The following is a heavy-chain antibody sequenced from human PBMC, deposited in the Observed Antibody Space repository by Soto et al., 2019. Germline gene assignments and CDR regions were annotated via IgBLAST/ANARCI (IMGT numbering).Heavy chain of an antibody. Sequence: EVQLVESGGGLVQPGGSLRLSCAASGFNFSSYWMSWVRQAPGEGLGWGANIKQDGSGKYYVDSVKGRFTISRDNAKNSLYLQMNSLRAEDTAVYYCARVELEVQIDYWGQGTLVTVSS. CDR2: IKQDGSGK. D-gene: IGHD1-1*01. CDR1: GFNFSSYW. V-gene: IGHV3-7*01. CDR3: ARVELEVQIDY. J-gene: IGHJ4*02.